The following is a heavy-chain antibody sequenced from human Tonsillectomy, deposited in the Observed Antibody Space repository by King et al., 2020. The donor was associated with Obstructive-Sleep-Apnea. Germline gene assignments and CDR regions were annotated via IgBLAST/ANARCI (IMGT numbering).Heavy chain of an antibody. CDR3: ARGSRLWFGDL. V-gene: IGHV3-33*01. Sequence: VQLVESGGGVVQPGRSLRLSCAASGFTFSRYVMHWVRQAPGKGLEWGAVIWSDGSNKYYADSVKGRFTLPRDNSKNTLYLQMNSLRPEDTAIYYCARGSRLWFGDLWGQGTLVTVSS. CDR1: GFTFSRYV. D-gene: IGHD3-10*01. CDR2: IWSDGSNK. J-gene: IGHJ4*02.